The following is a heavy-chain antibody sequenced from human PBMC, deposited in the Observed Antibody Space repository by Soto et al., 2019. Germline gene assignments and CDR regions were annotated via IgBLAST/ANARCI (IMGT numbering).Heavy chain of an antibody. V-gene: IGHV1-69*13. CDR1: GGTFSSYA. Sequence: GASVKVSCKASGGTFSSYAISRVRQAPGQGLEWMGGIIPIFGTANYAQKFQGRVTITADESTSTAYMELSSLRSEDTAVYYCARGGAGYCSGGSCYSSADYYYYGMDVWGQGTTVTVSS. CDR2: IIPIFGTA. CDR3: ARGGAGYCSGGSCYSSADYYYYGMDV. J-gene: IGHJ6*02. D-gene: IGHD2-15*01.